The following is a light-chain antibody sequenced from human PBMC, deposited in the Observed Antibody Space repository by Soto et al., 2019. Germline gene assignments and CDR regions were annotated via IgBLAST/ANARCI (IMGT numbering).Light chain of an antibody. CDR3: QQYNNWPPYT. Sequence: EIVMTQSPATLSVSPGERATVSCRASQSVSHNLAWYQQKPGQAPRLLIYGASTRATGIPARFSGSGSETEFTLTISSLQSEDFAVYYCQQYNNWPPYTFGQGTKLEIK. J-gene: IGKJ2*01. CDR1: QSVSHN. V-gene: IGKV3-15*01. CDR2: GAS.